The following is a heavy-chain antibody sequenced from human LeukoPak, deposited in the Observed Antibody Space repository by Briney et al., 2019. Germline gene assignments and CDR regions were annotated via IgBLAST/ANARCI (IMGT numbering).Heavy chain of an antibody. V-gene: IGHV3-30*18. J-gene: IGHJ4*02. CDR2: ISYDGSNK. CDR1: GFTFRSYG. Sequence: PGGSLRLSCAASGFTFRSYGMHWVRQAPGKGLEWVAVISYDGSNKYYADSVKGRFTISRDNSKNTLYLQMNSLRAEDTAVYYCAKDEGRSGYEDYWGQGTLVTVSS. D-gene: IGHD3-3*01. CDR3: AKDEGRSGYEDY.